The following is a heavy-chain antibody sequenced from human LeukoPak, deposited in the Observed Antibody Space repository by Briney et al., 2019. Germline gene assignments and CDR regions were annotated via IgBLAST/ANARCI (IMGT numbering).Heavy chain of an antibody. CDR1: GFTFSTYS. Sequence: PGGSLRLSCAASGFTFSTYSMNWVRQAPGKGLEWVSSISSSSSYIYYADSVKGRFTISRDNAKNSLYLQMNSLRDEDTAVYFCARSNWGPEYWGQGTLVTVSS. CDR3: ARSNWGPEY. CDR2: ISSSSSYI. V-gene: IGHV3-21*01. D-gene: IGHD7-27*01. J-gene: IGHJ4*02.